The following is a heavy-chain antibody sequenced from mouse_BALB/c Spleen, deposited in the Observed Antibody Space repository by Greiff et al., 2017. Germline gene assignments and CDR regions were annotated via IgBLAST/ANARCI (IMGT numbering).Heavy chain of an antibody. V-gene: IGHV1S135*01. CDR1: GYSFTGYN. Sequence: EVQLQESGPELGKPGASVKISCKASGYSFTGYNMYWVKQSHRKSLEWIGYIDPYNGGTSYNQKSKGKATLTVDKSSSTAYMHLNSLTSEDSAIYYCARSDAMDYWGQGTSVTVSS. CDR3: ARSDAMDY. J-gene: IGHJ4*01. CDR2: IDPYNGGT.